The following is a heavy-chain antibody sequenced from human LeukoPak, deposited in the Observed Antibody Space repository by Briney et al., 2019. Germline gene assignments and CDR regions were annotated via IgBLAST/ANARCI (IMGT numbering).Heavy chain of an antibody. J-gene: IGHJ6*03. CDR1: GYTFIAYY. Sequence: ASVKVSCNVSGYTFIAYYIHWVRQAPGQGLEWMGWINPNSGGTNYAQKFQGRVTMTRDTSISTAYMELSRLRSDDTAVYYCARNYYYYYMDVWGKGTTVTISS. V-gene: IGHV1-2*02. CDR2: INPNSGGT. CDR3: ARNYYYYYMDV.